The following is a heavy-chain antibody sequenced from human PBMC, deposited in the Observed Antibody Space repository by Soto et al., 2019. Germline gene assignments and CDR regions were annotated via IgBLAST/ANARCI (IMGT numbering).Heavy chain of an antibody. CDR2: ISGSGGST. CDR1: GFTFSSYA. Sequence: EVQLLESGGGLVQPGGSLRLSCAASGFTFSSYAMSWVRQAPGKGLEWVSAISGSGGSTYYADSLKGRFTISRDNSKNTLYRQMNSLRAEDTAVYYCATGPYYYYYYYMYVWGKGTTVTVSS. V-gene: IGHV3-23*01. CDR3: ATGPYYYYYYYMYV. J-gene: IGHJ6*03.